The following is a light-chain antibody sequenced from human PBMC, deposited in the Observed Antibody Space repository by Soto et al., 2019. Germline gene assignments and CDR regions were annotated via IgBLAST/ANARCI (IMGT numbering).Light chain of an antibody. CDR3: QQYSSLYT. Sequence: EIVLTQSPGTLSLSPGERVTLSCRASQSINNNYLAWYQHKPGQAPRLIVHGASARATGIPDRFSGSGSGTDFTLTISRLEPEDFAVYYCQQYSSLYTFGQGTKLEIK. CDR1: QSINNNY. V-gene: IGKV3-20*01. J-gene: IGKJ2*01. CDR2: GAS.